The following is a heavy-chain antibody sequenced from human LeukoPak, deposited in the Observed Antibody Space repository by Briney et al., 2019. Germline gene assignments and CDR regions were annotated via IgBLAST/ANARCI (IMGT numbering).Heavy chain of an antibody. J-gene: IGHJ4*02. Sequence: GGSLRLSCAASGFTFSSHWMHWVRQAPGKGLVWVSVIRNDESYTNYADSVKGRFTISRDNAKNTLYLQINSLRAEDTAVYYCVRGSQVFRGIDYWGQGTLVTVSS. D-gene: IGHD3-10*01. V-gene: IGHV3-74*01. CDR3: VRGSQVFRGIDY. CDR1: GFTFSSHW. CDR2: IRNDESYT.